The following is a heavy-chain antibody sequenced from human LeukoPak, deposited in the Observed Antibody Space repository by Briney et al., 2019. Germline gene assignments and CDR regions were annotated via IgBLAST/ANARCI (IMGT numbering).Heavy chain of an antibody. Sequence: SETLSLTCTISGGSVSDYYWSWIRQSPGKGLEWIGYIYYTGSTTYNPSLKSRFTISADTSKNQFSLKLSSVTAADTAVYYCASRKLGNDYWGQGTLVTVSS. CDR1: GGSVSDYY. J-gene: IGHJ4*02. D-gene: IGHD7-27*01. V-gene: IGHV4-59*02. CDR3: ASRKLGNDY. CDR2: IYYTGST.